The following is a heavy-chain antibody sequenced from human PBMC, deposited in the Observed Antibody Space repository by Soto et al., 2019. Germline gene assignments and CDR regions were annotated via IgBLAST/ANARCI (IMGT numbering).Heavy chain of an antibody. D-gene: IGHD3-16*02. Sequence: SETLSLTCAVSGGSISSGGYSWSWIRQPPGKGLGWIGYIYHSGSTYYNPSLKSRVTISVDRSKNQFSLKLSSVTAADTAVYYCASRAAYDYVWGSYREFDYWGQGTLVTVSS. CDR1: GGSISSGGYS. CDR2: IYHSGST. CDR3: ASRAAYDYVWGSYREFDY. V-gene: IGHV4-30-2*01. J-gene: IGHJ4*02.